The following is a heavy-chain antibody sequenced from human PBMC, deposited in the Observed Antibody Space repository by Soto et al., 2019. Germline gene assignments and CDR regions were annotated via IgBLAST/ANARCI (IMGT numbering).Heavy chain of an antibody. J-gene: IGHJ4*02. CDR1: GFTFSTFG. D-gene: IGHD3-10*01. V-gene: IGHV3-33*01. CDR3: ARGGPYGSGTYYFDY. CDR2: IWYDGSNK. Sequence: GGSLRLSCAASGFTFSTFGMHWVRQAPGKGLEWVTVIWYDGSNKYYIDSVKGRFTISRDNSKNTLYLQMNSLRPEDTAVYYCARGGPYGSGTYYFDYWGQGALVTVSS.